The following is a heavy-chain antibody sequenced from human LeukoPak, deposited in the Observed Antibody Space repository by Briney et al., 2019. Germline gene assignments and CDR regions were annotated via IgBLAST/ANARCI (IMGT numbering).Heavy chain of an antibody. CDR1: GYTFTSYG. J-gene: IGHJ4*02. Sequence: ASVKVSCKASGYTFTSYGLSWVRQAPGQGLEWMGWISAYNGNTNYAQKVQGRVTMTTDTSTSTAYMELRSLRSDDTAVYYCARGHHFSDLYYYGSGSYYTRFDYWGQGTLVTVSS. D-gene: IGHD3-10*01. CDR3: ARGHHFSDLYYYGSGSYYTRFDY. V-gene: IGHV1-18*01. CDR2: ISAYNGNT.